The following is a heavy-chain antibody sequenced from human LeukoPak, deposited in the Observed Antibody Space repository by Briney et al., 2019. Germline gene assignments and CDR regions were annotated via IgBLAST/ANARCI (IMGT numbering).Heavy chain of an antibody. CDR3: AKGVVPAASPSFFDY. V-gene: IGHV3-30*02. J-gene: IGHJ4*02. CDR1: GFSFSSYG. CDR2: IRYDGSNE. D-gene: IGHD2-2*01. Sequence: GGSLRLSCAASGFSFSSYGMHCVRQAPGKGLEWVAFIRYDGSNEYYADSVKGRFTISRDNSKNTLYLQMNSLRAEDTAVYYCAKGVVPAASPSFFDYWGQGTLVTVSS.